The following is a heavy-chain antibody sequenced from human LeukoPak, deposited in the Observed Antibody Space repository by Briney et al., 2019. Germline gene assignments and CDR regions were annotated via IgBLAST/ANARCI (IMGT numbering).Heavy chain of an antibody. D-gene: IGHD3-22*01. CDR1: GYTFTGYY. V-gene: IGHV1-2*06. Sequence: ASVKVSCKASGYTFTGYYMHWVRQAPGQGLEWMGRINPNSGGTNYAQKFQGRVTMTRETSISTAYMELSRLRSEDTAVYYCATTRSGPDSSGYYFDYWGQGTLVTVSS. J-gene: IGHJ4*02. CDR2: INPNSGGT. CDR3: ATTRSGPDSSGYYFDY.